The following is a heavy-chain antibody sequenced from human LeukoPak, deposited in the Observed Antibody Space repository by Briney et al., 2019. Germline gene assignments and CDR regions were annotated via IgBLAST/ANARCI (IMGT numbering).Heavy chain of an antibody. CDR3: ARVDSDTAMVDY. J-gene: IGHJ4*02. CDR1: GGSISSYY. V-gene: IGHV4-59*01. D-gene: IGHD5-18*01. Sequence: PSETLSLTCTVSGGSISSYYWSWIRQPPGKGLEWIGYIYYSGSTNYNPSLKSRVTISVDTSKNQFSPKLSSVAAADTAVYYCARVDSDTAMVDYWGQGTLVTVSS. CDR2: IYYSGST.